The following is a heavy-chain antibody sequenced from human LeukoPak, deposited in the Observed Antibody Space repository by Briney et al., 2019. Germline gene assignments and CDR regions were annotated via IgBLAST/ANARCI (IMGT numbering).Heavy chain of an antibody. CDR3: ARDLLDDYGDSANDY. J-gene: IGHJ4*02. V-gene: IGHV1-18*01. Sequence: ASVKVSCKASGYTFTSYGISWVRQAPGQGLKWMGWISAYNGNTNYAQKLQGRVTMTTDTSTSTAYMELRSLRSDDTAVYYCARDLLDDYGDSANDYWGQGTLVTVSS. D-gene: IGHD4-17*01. CDR2: ISAYNGNT. CDR1: GYTFTSYG.